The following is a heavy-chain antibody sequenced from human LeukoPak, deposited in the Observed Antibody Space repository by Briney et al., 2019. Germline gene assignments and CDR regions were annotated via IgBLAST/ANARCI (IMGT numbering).Heavy chain of an antibody. CDR1: GDSINSLEL. V-gene: IGHV4-4*02. CDR2: MYLSGTT. J-gene: IGHJ4*02. Sequence: SETLSLTCTVSGDSINSLELGSWVRQAQGQGLGWIGEMYLSGTTHSNPSVKSRVTISIDKSKNQFFLNLSSVTAADTAVYYCAGLVGRYSSGLYYYYFDYWGQGTLVTVSS. D-gene: IGHD3-22*01. CDR3: AGLVGRYSSGLYYYYFDY.